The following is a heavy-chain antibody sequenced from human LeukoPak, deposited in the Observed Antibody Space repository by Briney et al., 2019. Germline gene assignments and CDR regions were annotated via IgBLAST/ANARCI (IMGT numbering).Heavy chain of an antibody. J-gene: IGHJ4*02. D-gene: IGHD3-22*01. Sequence: PGGSLRLSCAASGFAFDDYAMHWVRQAPGKGLEWVSGISWNSGSIGYADSVKGRFTISRDNAKNSLYLQMNSLRAEDTAVYYCAKDHYDSSGYYFGYQFDYWGQGTLVTVSS. V-gene: IGHV3-9*01. CDR1: GFAFDDYA. CDR3: AKDHYDSSGYYFGYQFDY. CDR2: ISWNSGSI.